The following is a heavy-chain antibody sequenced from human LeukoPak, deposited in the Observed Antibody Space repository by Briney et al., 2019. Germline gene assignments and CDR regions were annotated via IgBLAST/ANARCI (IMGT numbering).Heavy chain of an antibody. J-gene: IGHJ6*02. D-gene: IGHD3-9*01. Sequence: GESLKISCKGSGYIFANYFIAWVRQMPGKGLEWMGIIYPGDSDTRYSPSFQGQVTISADKSITTAYLQWSSLKASDTAMYYCARRRLANKKYYYYYYGLDVWGQGTTVTVSS. CDR1: GYIFANYF. CDR3: ARRRLANKKYYYYYYGLDV. CDR2: IYPGDSDT. V-gene: IGHV5-51*01.